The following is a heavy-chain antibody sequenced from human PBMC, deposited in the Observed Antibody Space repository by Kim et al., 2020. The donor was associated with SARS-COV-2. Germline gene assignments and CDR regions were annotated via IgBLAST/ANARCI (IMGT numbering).Heavy chain of an antibody. CDR1: GDSVSSNSAA. CDR3: ARGGLWFGELPFDY. V-gene: IGHV6-1*01. D-gene: IGHD3-10*01. Sequence: SQTLSLTCAISGDSVSSNSAAWNWIRQSPSRGLEWLGRTYYRSKWYNDYAVSVKSRITINPDTSKNQFSLHLNSVTPEDTAVYYCARGGLWFGELPFDYWGQGTLVTVSS. CDR2: TYYRSKWYN. J-gene: IGHJ4*02.